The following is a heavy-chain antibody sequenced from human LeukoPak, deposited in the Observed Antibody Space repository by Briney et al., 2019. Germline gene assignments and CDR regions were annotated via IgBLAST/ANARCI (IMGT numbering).Heavy chain of an antibody. CDR2: IWYDGTNK. D-gene: IGHD2-2*01. V-gene: IGHV3-33*03. CDR1: GFTFSSQG. Sequence: GGSLRLSCAASGFTFSSQGIHWVRQAPGRGLEWVAVIWYDGTNKYYEDSVKGRFSISRDNAKKSLYLQMDSLRAEDTAAHYCAGPTCLRGGYCSTNSWGQGTLVTVSS. J-gene: IGHJ4*02. CDR3: AGPTCLRGGYCSTNS.